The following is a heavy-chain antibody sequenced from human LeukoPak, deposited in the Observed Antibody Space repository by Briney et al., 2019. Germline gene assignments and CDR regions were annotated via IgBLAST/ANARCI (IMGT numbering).Heavy chain of an antibody. D-gene: IGHD5-12*01. CDR1: GFTFSSYA. Sequence: AGGSLRLSCAASGFTFSSYAMSWVRQAPGKGLEWVSTISGSGGSTYHADSVKGRITISRDNSKNTLYLQMNSLRAEDTAVYYCARRVATYYFDYWGQGTLVTVSS. V-gene: IGHV3-23*01. CDR2: ISGSGGST. J-gene: IGHJ4*02. CDR3: ARRVATYYFDY.